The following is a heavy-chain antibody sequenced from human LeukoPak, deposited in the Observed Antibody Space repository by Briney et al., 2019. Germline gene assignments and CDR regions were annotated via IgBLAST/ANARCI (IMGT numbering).Heavy chain of an antibody. Sequence: GGFLRLSCAASGFTFGSSWMHWVRQAPGKGLVWVSRINSDGSSTSYADSVKGRFTISRDNAKNTLYLQVNSLRAEDTAVYYCAVGSYYFDDWGQGTLVTVSS. CDR2: INSDGSST. D-gene: IGHD3-10*01. V-gene: IGHV3-74*01. CDR1: GFTFGSSW. CDR3: AVGSYYFDD. J-gene: IGHJ4*02.